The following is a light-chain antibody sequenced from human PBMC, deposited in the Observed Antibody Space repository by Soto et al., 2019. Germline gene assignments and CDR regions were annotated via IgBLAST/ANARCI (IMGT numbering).Light chain of an antibody. Sequence: EIVMTQSPATLSVSPGERATISCRASQSVGSNIAWYLHNPGQAPRLLIYGASNRAAGIPARFSGSGSGTDFKLTVSSLEPEDFVVYYCQQRSNWPWTFGQGTKVDIK. J-gene: IGKJ1*01. CDR3: QQRSNWPWT. V-gene: IGKV3-11*01. CDR2: GAS. CDR1: QSVGSN.